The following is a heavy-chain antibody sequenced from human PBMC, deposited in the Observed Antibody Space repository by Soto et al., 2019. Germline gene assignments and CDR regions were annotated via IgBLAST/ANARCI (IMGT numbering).Heavy chain of an antibody. D-gene: IGHD1-26*01. CDR3: AKDLLPGPPYYYYGMDV. Sequence: GGSLRLSCAASGFTFSSYAMSWVRQAPGKGLEWVSAISGSGGSTYYADSVKGRFTISRDNSKNTLYLQMNSLRAEDTAVYYYAKDLLPGPPYYYYGMDVWGQGTTVTVSS. CDR2: ISGSGGST. V-gene: IGHV3-23*01. J-gene: IGHJ6*02. CDR1: GFTFSSYA.